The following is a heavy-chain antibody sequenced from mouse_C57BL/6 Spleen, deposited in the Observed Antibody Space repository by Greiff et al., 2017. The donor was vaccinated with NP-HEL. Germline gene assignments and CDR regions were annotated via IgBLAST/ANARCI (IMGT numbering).Heavy chain of an antibody. D-gene: IGHD1-1*01. CDR2: IHPNSGST. Sequence: QVQLQQSGAELVKPGASVKLSCKASGYTFTSYWMHWVKQRPGQGLEWIGMIHPNSGSTNYNEKFKSKATLTVDKSSSTAYMQLSSLTSEDSAVYYCARGYYGSRGPLYAMDYWGQGTSVTVSS. CDR1: GYTFTSYW. V-gene: IGHV1-64*01. J-gene: IGHJ4*01. CDR3: ARGYYGSRGPLYAMDY.